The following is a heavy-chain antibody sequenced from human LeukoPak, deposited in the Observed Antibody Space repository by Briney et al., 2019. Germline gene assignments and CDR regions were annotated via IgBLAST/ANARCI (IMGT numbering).Heavy chain of an antibody. D-gene: IGHD6-13*01. V-gene: IGHV1-18*01. Sequence: PGASVKVSCKASSYTFTNYAFTWVRQAPGQGLEWMGWISAYNGNTNYAQKLQGRVTMTTDTSTSTAYMELSSLRSEDTAVYYCARGWQQLAPDAFDIWGQGTMVTVSS. CDR1: SYTFTNYA. CDR2: ISAYNGNT. CDR3: ARGWQQLAPDAFDI. J-gene: IGHJ3*02.